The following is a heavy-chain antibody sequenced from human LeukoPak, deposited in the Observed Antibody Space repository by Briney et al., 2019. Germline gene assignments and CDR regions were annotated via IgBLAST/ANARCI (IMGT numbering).Heavy chain of an antibody. CDR1: GFTFSTYA. Sequence: GGSLRLSCAASGFTFSTYAMTWVRQAPGKGLXXXXXISGSDGKTYYADSVKGRCTISRDNSKNTLYLQMNSLGAEDTAVYYCARSITIFGLVIYYFDFWGQGTLVTVSS. CDR2: ISGSDGKT. J-gene: IGHJ4*02. V-gene: IGHV3-23*01. D-gene: IGHD3-3*01. CDR3: ARSITIFGLVIYYFDF.